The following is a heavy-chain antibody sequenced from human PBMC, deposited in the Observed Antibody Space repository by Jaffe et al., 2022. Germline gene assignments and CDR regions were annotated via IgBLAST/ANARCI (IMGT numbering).Heavy chain of an antibody. J-gene: IGHJ4*02. V-gene: IGHV3-23*01. CDR3: AKDVDSDTGNY. CDR1: GFTFSSYA. D-gene: IGHD2-21*01. Sequence: EVQLLESGGGLVQPGGSLRLSCVVSGFTFSSYAMSWVRQAPGKGLEWVAGISYRGDKEYYAQSVKGRFIISRDNSQNTLHLEMNTLTGDDTAVYFCAKDVDSDTGNYWGRGTLVTVS. CDR2: ISYRGDKE.